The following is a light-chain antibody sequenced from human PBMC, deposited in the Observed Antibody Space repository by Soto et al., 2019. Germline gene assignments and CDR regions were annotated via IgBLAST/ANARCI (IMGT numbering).Light chain of an antibody. Sequence: IVLTQSPGTLSLSPGERATLSCRASQSVSSSDLAWYQQKPGQAPRLLIYSASSRATGIPDRFSGSGSGTDFTHTISRREPEDFAVYYGQQYDTFGQGTKLEIK. CDR1: QSVSSSD. V-gene: IGKV3-20*01. J-gene: IGKJ2*01. CDR2: SAS. CDR3: QQYDT.